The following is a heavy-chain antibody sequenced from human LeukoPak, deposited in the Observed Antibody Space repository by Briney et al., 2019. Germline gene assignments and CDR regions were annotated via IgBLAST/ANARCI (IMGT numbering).Heavy chain of an antibody. CDR2: FDPEDGET. CDR1: GYTLTELS. CDR3: ATDLGYYYDSSGYCLDY. Sequence: ASVKVSCKVSGYTLTELSMRWVRQAPGKGLEWMGGFDPEDGETIYAQKFQGRVTMTEDTSTDTAYMELSSLRSEDTAVYYCATDLGYYYDSSGYCLDYWGQGTLVTVSS. V-gene: IGHV1-24*01. J-gene: IGHJ4*02. D-gene: IGHD3-22*01.